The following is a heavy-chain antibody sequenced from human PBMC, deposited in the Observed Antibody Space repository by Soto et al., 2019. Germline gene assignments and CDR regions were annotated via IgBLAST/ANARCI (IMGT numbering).Heavy chain of an antibody. D-gene: IGHD2-2*01. CDR2: ISSSGSTI. V-gene: IGHV3-11*01. J-gene: IGHJ4*02. Sequence: QVQLVESGGGLVKPGGSLRLYCAASGFTFSDYYMSWIRQAPGKGLEWVSYISSSGSTIYYADSVKGRFTISRDNAKNSLYLQMNSLRAEDTAVYYCARSTKKYCSSTSCYLPGAIDYWGQGTLVTVSS. CDR1: GFTFSDYY. CDR3: ARSTKKYCSSTSCYLPGAIDY.